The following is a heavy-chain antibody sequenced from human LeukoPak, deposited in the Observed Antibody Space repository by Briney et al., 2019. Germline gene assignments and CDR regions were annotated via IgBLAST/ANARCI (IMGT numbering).Heavy chain of an antibody. J-gene: IGHJ4*02. CDR2: ISAYSGNT. CDR1: GYTHFQYG. CDR3: ARAGYENLIAGPDF. V-gene: IGHV1-18*01. D-gene: IGHD1-1*01. Sequence: SFMSSGYTHFQYGISGVRQPPCRELAGMGWISAYSGNTNYAQKFRGRVIMITNTSTSTAYMDLRSMRSDDTAVYYCARAGYENLIAGPDFWGQGTLVTVSS.